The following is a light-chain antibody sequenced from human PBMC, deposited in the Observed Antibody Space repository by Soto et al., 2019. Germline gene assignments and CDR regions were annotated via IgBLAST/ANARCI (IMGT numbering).Light chain of an antibody. Sequence: DIQMTQSPSALSASVGDRVTITCRASQSISFWLAWYQQKPGKAPKLLIYDGSYLESGVPSRFSGSGSGTEFTLTISSLPAEDFATYYCQQYNTYPMYTFGQGTKLEIK. CDR2: DGS. CDR1: QSISFW. V-gene: IGKV1-5*01. J-gene: IGKJ2*01. CDR3: QQYNTYPMYT.